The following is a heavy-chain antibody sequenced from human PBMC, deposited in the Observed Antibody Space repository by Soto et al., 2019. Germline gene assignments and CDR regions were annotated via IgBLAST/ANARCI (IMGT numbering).Heavy chain of an antibody. J-gene: IGHJ5*02. CDR2: MNPNSGNT. D-gene: IGHD1-20*01. CDR1: GYSFSDYD. CDR3: ARDNRYNWNDEGWFDA. Sequence: QVQLVQSGAEVKKPGASVKVSCKASGYSFSDYDINWVRQATGQGPEWMGWMNPNSGNTGYAQKFQGRVTMKRNTSINTAYMELKSLGSEDTAVYYCARDNRYNWNDEGWFDAWGQGNLVTVSS. V-gene: IGHV1-8*01.